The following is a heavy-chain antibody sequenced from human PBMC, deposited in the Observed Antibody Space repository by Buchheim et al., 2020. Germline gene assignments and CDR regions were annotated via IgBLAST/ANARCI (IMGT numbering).Heavy chain of an antibody. J-gene: IGHJ6*02. Sequence: QVQLQESGPGLVKPSQTLSLTCAVSGGSISSGGYSWSWIRQPPGKGLEWIGYIYYSGSTYYNPSLKSRVTISVDTSKYQFSLKLSSVTAADTAVYYCARGGIVVVPAATENYYYGMDVWGQGTT. V-gene: IGHV4-30-4*07. CDR3: ARGGIVVVPAATENYYYGMDV. CDR1: GGSISSGGYS. D-gene: IGHD2-2*01. CDR2: IYYSGST.